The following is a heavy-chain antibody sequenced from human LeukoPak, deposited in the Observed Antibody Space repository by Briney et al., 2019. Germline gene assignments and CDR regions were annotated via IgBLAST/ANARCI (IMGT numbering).Heavy chain of an antibody. J-gene: IGHJ4*02. V-gene: IGHV3-23*01. CDR1: GFTFSSYA. CDR3: AKDTPYYGDYWDNAVYFDY. Sequence: PGGSLRLSCAASGFTFSSYAMSWVRQAPGKGLEWVSAISGSGGSTYYADSVKGRFTFSRDNSKNTLYLQMNSLRAEDTAVYYCAKDTPYYGDYWDNAVYFDYWGQGTLVTVSS. D-gene: IGHD4-17*01. CDR2: ISGSGGST.